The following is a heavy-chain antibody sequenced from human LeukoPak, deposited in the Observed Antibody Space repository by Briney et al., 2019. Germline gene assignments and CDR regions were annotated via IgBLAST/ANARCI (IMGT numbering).Heavy chain of an antibody. CDR2: LYYSGSDSGRT. CDR1: GGSMSRYY. Sequence: SSETLSLTCTVSGGSMSRYYWNWIRQIPGKGLEWIGFLYYSGSDSGRTTYNPSLESRVTISIDTPKNEFSLRLTSVTAADTAVYYCARQEGKVAASNWFEPWGQGTLVSVAS. J-gene: IGHJ5*02. D-gene: IGHD2-15*01. CDR3: ARQEGKVAASNWFEP. V-gene: IGHV4-59*08.